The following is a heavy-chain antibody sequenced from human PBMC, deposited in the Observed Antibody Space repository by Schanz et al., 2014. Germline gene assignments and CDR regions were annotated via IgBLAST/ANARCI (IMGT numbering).Heavy chain of an antibody. J-gene: IGHJ5*02. CDR1: GGTFSSST. D-gene: IGHD3-10*01. Sequence: QVQLVQSGAEVKKPGSSVKVSCKASGGTFSSSTFSWVRQAPGQGLEWMGRIIPMNGIANYAQQFQGRVTLTAAKSTSTAYMELSSLRSEDTDVYYCARETMIRGVIISRFDPWGQGTLVTVSS. V-gene: IGHV1-69*08. CDR3: ARETMIRGVIISRFDP. CDR2: IIPMNGIA.